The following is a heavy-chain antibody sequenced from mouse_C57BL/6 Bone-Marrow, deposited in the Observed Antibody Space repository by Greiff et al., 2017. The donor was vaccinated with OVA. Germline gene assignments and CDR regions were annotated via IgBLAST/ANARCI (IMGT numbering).Heavy chain of an antibody. CDR3: VRQRLTPYYFDY. CDR1: GFSFNTYA. V-gene: IGHV10-1*01. J-gene: IGHJ2*01. CDR2: IRSKSNNYAT. D-gene: IGHD3-2*02. Sequence: DVKLVESGGGLVQPKGSLKLSCAASGFSFNTYAMNWVRQAPGKGLEWVARIRSKSNNYATYYADSVKDRFTISRDDSESMLYLQMNNLKTEDTAMYYCVRQRLTPYYFDYWGQGTTLTVSS.